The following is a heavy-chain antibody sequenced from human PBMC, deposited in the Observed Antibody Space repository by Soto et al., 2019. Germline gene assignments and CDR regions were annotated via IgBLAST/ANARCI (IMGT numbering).Heavy chain of an antibody. Sequence: SETLSLTCTVSGGSISNYYWSWIRQPPGRGLEWIAFIYSSGSTSYNPSLTSRVTISIDTSKNQFSLKLNSVTAADTAVYYCATSRIPRYSGSYYFDYWGQGTLVTVSS. CDR1: GGSISNYY. V-gene: IGHV4-59*01. D-gene: IGHD1-26*01. CDR2: IYSSGST. J-gene: IGHJ4*02. CDR3: ATSRIPRYSGSYYFDY.